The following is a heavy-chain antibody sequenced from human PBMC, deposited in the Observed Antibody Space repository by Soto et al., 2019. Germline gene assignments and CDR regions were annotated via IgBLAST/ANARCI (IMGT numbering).Heavy chain of an antibody. Sequence: GASVKVSCKASGYTFTSYAMHWVRQAPGQRLEWMGWINAGNGNTKYSQEFQGRVTITRDTSASTAYMELSSLRSEDTAVYYCARDRSSGTGTNNWFDPWGQGTLVTVSS. V-gene: IGHV1-3*01. D-gene: IGHD6-19*01. CDR3: ARDRSSGTGTNNWFDP. CDR1: GYTFTSYA. J-gene: IGHJ5*02. CDR2: INAGNGNT.